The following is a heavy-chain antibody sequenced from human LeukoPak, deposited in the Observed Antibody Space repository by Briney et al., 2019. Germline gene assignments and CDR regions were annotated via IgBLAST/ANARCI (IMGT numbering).Heavy chain of an antibody. V-gene: IGHV4-34*01. CDR1: GGSFSGYY. J-gene: IGHJ1*01. CDR2: IT. Sequence: SETLSLTCAVYGGSFSGYYWSWIRQPPGKGLEWIGEITNYNPSLKSRVTISVDTSKNQFSLKLSSVTAADTAVYYCARGPALYSSGWYTEYIQHWGQGTLVTVSS. CDR3: ARGPALYSSGWYTEYIQH. D-gene: IGHD6-19*01.